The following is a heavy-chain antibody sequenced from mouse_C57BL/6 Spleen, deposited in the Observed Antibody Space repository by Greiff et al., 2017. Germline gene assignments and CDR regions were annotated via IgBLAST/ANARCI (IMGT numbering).Heavy chain of an antibody. CDR2: IYPGDGDT. V-gene: IGHV1-80*01. Sequence: VQLQESGAELVKPGASVKISCKASGYAFSSYWMNWVNQRPGKGLEWIGQIYPGDGDTTYNGKLKGKATLTADNSSSNAYMQLSSLTSEDSAVYFCARRIYYDGSSPWFAYWGQGTLVTVSA. CDR3: ARRIYYDGSSPWFAY. D-gene: IGHD1-1*01. CDR1: GYAFSSYW. J-gene: IGHJ3*01.